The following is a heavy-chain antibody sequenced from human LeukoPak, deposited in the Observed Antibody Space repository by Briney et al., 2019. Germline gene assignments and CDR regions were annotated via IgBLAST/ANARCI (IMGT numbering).Heavy chain of an antibody. V-gene: IGHV4-59*08. D-gene: IGHD3-10*01. CDR2: IYYSGST. CDR1: GGSTSSYY. Sequence: SETLSLTCTVSGGSTSSYYWIWIRQPPGKGLEWIGYIYYSGSTNYNPSLKSRVTISVDTSKNQFSLKLSSVTAADTAVYYCARNMVPPLFDYWGQGTLVTVSS. CDR3: ARNMVPPLFDY. J-gene: IGHJ4*02.